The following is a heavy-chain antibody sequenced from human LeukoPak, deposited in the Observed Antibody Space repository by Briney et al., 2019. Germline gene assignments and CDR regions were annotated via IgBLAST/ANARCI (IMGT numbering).Heavy chain of an antibody. Sequence: SETLSLICTVSNGSISLHFWSWIRQSPGKGLEWIGYVSNSGTTHYNPSLKSRVTISVDTSKSHLSLKLSSVTAAVTAVYYCASGISVDPDTFDIWGPGTMVTVSP. CDR3: ASGISVDPDTFDI. CDR1: NGSISLHF. V-gene: IGHV4-4*08. J-gene: IGHJ3*02. CDR2: VSNSGTT. D-gene: IGHD3-3*02.